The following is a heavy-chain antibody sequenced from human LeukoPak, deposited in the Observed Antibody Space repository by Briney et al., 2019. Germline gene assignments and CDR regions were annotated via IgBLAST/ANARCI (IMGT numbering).Heavy chain of an antibody. CDR3: ARDRVKYYYDSSGYLDY. D-gene: IGHD3-22*01. CDR1: GYTFTSYY. CDR2: INPSGGST. V-gene: IGHV1-46*01. Sequence: ASVKVSCKASGYTFTSYYMQWVRQAPGQGLEWMGIINPSGGSTSYAQKFQGRVTMTRDTSTSTVYMELSSLRSEDTAVYYCARDRVKYYYDSSGYLDYWGQGTLVTVSS. J-gene: IGHJ4*02.